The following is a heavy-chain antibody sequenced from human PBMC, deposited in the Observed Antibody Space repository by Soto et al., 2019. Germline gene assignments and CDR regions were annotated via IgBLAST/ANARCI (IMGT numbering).Heavy chain of an antibody. CDR1: GFTLSNAW. D-gene: IGHD3-3*01. V-gene: IGHV3-15*01. J-gene: IGHJ4*02. CDR2: IKSRSDGGTP. CDR3: DTETRSILLFGVPWDD. Sequence: GWSLRLSCAASGFTLSNAWMNWVRHTPGRGLEWVGRIKSRSDGGTPDYGAPVKGRFTISRDDSLNTVYLQMNSLTAEDTGVYYCDTETRSILLFGVPWDDRGQGTLDNASS.